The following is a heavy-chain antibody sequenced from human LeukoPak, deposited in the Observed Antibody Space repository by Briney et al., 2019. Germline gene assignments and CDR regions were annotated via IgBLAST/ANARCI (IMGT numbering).Heavy chain of an antibody. CDR3: AREGLRLGALSLYIVS. Sequence: GGSLRLSCAASGFTVSSNYVSWVRQAPGKGLEWVSIIYSDGSTYYRDSVKGRFTISRDNSKNTLYIQMNSLRAEDTAVYYCAREGLRLGALSLYIVSWGQRTMVAVSS. CDR2: IYSDGST. D-gene: IGHD3-16*01. CDR1: GFTVSSNY. J-gene: IGHJ4*02. V-gene: IGHV3-66*01.